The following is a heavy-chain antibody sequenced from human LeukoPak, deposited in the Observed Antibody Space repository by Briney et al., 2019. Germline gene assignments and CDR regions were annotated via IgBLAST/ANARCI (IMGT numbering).Heavy chain of an antibody. D-gene: IGHD3-22*01. Sequence: SETLSLTCTVSGGSISSGGYYWSWLRQHPGKGLEWIGYIYYSGSTYYNPSLKSRVTISVDTSKNQFSLKLSSVTAADTAVYYCARALMPSGYYDSGGYYTGWFDPWGQGTLVTVSS. J-gene: IGHJ5*02. CDR3: ARALMPSGYYDSGGYYTGWFDP. CDR1: GGSISSGGYY. CDR2: IYYSGST. V-gene: IGHV4-31*03.